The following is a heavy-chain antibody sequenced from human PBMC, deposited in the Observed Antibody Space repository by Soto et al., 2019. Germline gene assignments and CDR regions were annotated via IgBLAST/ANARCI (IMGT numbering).Heavy chain of an antibody. CDR1: GFTFSSYG. CDR3: ASIPYNWKSRYGMDV. D-gene: IGHD1-20*01. Sequence: QVQLVESGGGVVQPGRSLRLSCAASGFTFSSYGMHWVRQAPGKGLEWVAVISYDGSNRYYADSVKGRFTISRDNSKNTLYLQMNSLRARDTAVYYCASIPYNWKSRYGMDVWGQGTTVTVSS. V-gene: IGHV3-30*03. J-gene: IGHJ6*02. CDR2: ISYDGSNR.